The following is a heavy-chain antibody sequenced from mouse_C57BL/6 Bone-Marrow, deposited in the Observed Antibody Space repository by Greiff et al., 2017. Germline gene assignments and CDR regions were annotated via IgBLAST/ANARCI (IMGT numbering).Heavy chain of an antibody. Sequence: VQLQQPGAELVKPGASVKLSCKASGYTFTSYWMQWVKQRPGQGLEWIGEIDPSDSYTNYNQKFKGKATLTVDTSSSTAYMQLSSLTSEDSAVYYCARGDGWFAYWGQGTLVTVSA. CDR2: IDPSDSYT. CDR3: ARGDGWFAY. V-gene: IGHV1-50*01. J-gene: IGHJ3*01. CDR1: GYTFTSYW. D-gene: IGHD3-3*01.